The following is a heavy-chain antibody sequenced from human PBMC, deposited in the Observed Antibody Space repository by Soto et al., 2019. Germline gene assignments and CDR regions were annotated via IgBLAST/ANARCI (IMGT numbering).Heavy chain of an antibody. CDR1: GGSISSYY. D-gene: IGHD6-13*01. CDR3: ARVGVALLQLVETYWYFDL. CDR2: IYYSGST. J-gene: IGHJ2*01. V-gene: IGHV4-59*01. Sequence: QVQLQESGPGLVKPSETLSLTCTVSGGSISSYYWSWIRQPPGKGLEWIGYIYYSGSTNYNPSLKSRVTISVDTSKNQFSLKLSSVTAADTAVYYCARVGVALLQLVETYWYFDLWGRGTLVTVSS.